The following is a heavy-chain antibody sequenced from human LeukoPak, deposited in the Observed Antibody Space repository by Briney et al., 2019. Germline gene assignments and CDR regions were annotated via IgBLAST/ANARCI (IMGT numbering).Heavy chain of an antibody. Sequence: SETLSLTCTVSGGSIESYYWSWIRQPAGKGLEWIGRIYTSGSTNYNPPLKSRVTMSVDTSKNQFSLKLSSVTAADTAVYYCASTTYYYDSSGYCFLDSWGQGTLVTVSS. CDR3: ASTTYYYDSSGYCFLDS. D-gene: IGHD3-22*01. J-gene: IGHJ4*02. V-gene: IGHV4-4*07. CDR2: IYTSGST. CDR1: GGSIESYY.